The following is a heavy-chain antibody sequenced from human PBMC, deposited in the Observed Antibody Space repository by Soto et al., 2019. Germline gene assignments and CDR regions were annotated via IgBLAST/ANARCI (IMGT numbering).Heavy chain of an antibody. CDR3: ARGWDYTDYYGDF. CDR1: GYGFKNYG. J-gene: IGHJ4*02. D-gene: IGHD1-26*01. V-gene: IGHV1-18*01. Sequence: QVQLVQSGAEVKRPGASVKVSCKTSGYGFKNYGISWVRQAPGQGLEWMGWISTYSGDTDYAQMFQDRITMTTDTSTSTVHMELRSLTLGDTAMYYCARGWDYTDYYGDFWGQGTLVTVS. CDR2: ISTYSGDT.